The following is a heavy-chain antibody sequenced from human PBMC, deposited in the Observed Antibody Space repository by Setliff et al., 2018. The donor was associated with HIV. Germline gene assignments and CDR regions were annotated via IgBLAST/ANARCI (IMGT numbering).Heavy chain of an antibody. CDR2: IYHSGST. D-gene: IGHD7-27*01. V-gene: IGHV4-4*02. Sequence: SLTCAVSGGSISSSNWWSWVRQPPGKGLEWIGEIYHSGSTNYNPSLKSRVTISVDTSKNQFSLKLSSVTAADTAVYYCARQVGNKVLFDSWGQGTLVTVSS. CDR3: ARQVGNKVLFDS. J-gene: IGHJ4*02. CDR1: GGSISSSNW.